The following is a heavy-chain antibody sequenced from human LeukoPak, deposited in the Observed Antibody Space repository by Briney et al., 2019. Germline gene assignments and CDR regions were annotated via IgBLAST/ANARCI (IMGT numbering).Heavy chain of an antibody. Sequence: SETMSLTCAVYGGSFSSYYSSWISKPQAQGKEWNGEINHSGSTNYNPSLKSRVTISVDTSKNQFSLKVSSVTAADTAGYYCAKSDYGDYCGGNYYWGQGTLVTVSS. CDR1: GGSFSSYY. D-gene: IGHD4-17*01. V-gene: IGHV4-34*01. J-gene: IGHJ4*02. CDR2: INHSGST. CDR3: AKSDYGDYCGGNYY.